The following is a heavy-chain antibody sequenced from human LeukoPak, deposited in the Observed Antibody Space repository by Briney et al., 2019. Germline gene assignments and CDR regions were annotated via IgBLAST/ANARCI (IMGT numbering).Heavy chain of an antibody. V-gene: IGHV4-59*01. CDR3: ARSRISRALDAFDI. CDR2: IYYSGST. Sequence: SETLSLTCTVSGGSISSYYWSWIRQPPGKGLEGIGYIYYSGSTNYNPSLKSRVTISVDTSKNQFSLKLSSVTAADTAVYYCARSRISRALDAFDIWGQGTMVTVSS. CDR1: GGSISSYY. J-gene: IGHJ3*02.